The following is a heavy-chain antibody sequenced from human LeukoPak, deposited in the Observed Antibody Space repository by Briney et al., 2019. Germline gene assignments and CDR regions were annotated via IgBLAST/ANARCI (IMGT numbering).Heavy chain of an antibody. CDR1: GGTFSSYA. J-gene: IGHJ4*02. D-gene: IGHD2-15*01. V-gene: IGHV1-69*05. CDR3: AREWELLNGGLYY. Sequence: ASVKVSCKASGGTFSSYAISWVRQAPGQGLEWMGRIIPIFGTANYAQKFQGRVTITTDESTSTAYMELSSLRSEDTAVYYCAREWELLNGGLYYWGQGTLVTVSS. CDR2: IIPIFGTA.